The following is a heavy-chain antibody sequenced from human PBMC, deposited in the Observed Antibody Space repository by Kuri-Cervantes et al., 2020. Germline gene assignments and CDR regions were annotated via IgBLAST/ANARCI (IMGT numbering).Heavy chain of an antibody. CDR2: IYYSGST. J-gene: IGHJ5*02. D-gene: IGHD2-15*01. CDR1: GGSISSGDCY. Sequence: SCTVSGGSISSGDCYWSWIRQPPGKGLEWIGYIYYSGSTYYNPSLKSRVTISVDTSKNQFSLKLSSVTAADTAVYYCARYFSDKYCSGGSCLWFDPWGQGTLVTVSS. CDR3: ARYFSDKYCSGGSCLWFDP. V-gene: IGHV4-30-4*01.